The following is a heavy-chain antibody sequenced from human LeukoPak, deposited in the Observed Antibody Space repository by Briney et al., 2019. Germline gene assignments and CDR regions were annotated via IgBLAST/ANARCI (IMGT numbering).Heavy chain of an antibody. CDR2: IYTSGST. Sequence: SETLSLTCTVSGGSISSGSYYWSWIRQPAGKGLEWIGRIYTSGSTNYNPSLKSRVTMSVDTSKNQFSLKLSSVTAADTAVYYCAREGGSSWYDYYYYYYMDVWGKGTTVTISS. CDR1: GGSISSGSYY. J-gene: IGHJ6*03. V-gene: IGHV4-61*02. CDR3: AREGGSSWYDYYYYYYMDV. D-gene: IGHD6-13*01.